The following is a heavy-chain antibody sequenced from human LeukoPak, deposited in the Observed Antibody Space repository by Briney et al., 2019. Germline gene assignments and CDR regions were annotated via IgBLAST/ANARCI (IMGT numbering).Heavy chain of an antibody. D-gene: IGHD6-19*01. CDR3: ATKQWLAPPPDS. V-gene: IGHV3-74*01. CDR2: INTDGTVT. Sequence: GGSLRHSCAASGFTFSKYWMLWVRQAPGKGLESVSRINTDGTVTTYADSVKGRFTVSRDNADNTMFLQMNSVRDEDTAVYYCATKQWLAPPPDSWGQGTPVTVSS. J-gene: IGHJ4*02. CDR1: GFTFSKYW.